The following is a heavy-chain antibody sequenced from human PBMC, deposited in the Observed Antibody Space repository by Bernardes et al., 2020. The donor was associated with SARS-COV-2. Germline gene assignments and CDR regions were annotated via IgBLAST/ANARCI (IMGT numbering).Heavy chain of an antibody. CDR1: GFTFSTFW. D-gene: IGHD6-6*01. V-gene: IGHV3-7*01. CDR3: ARIYSTSSFDFDY. Sequence: GGSLRLSCAASGFTFSTFWMTWVRQAPGKGLAWVANINQDGSETFYVDSVKGRFTISRDNAKNSLFMEMNTLRAEDTAVYYCARIYSTSSFDFDYWGQGTLVTVSS. CDR2: INQDGSET. J-gene: IGHJ4*02.